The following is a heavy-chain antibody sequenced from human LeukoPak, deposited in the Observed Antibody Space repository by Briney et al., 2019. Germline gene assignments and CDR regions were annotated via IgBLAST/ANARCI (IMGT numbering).Heavy chain of an antibody. J-gene: IGHJ5*02. CDR1: GGSFSGYY. CDR3: ERLRDPLIGYFKWFDP. V-gene: IGHV4-34*01. D-gene: IGHD3-22*01. CDR2: INHSGST. Sequence: PSETLSLTCAVYGGSFSGYYWSWIRQPPGKGLEWIGEINHSGSTNYNPSLKSRVTISVDTSKNQFSLKLSSVTAADTAVYYCERLRDPLIGYFKWFDPWGQGTLVTVSS.